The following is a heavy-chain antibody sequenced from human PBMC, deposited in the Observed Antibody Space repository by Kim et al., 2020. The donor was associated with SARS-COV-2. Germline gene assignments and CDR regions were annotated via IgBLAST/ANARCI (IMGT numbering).Heavy chain of an antibody. J-gene: IGHJ6*02. CDR3: AKDGSSASRLYYYYYGMDV. Sequence: GGSLRLSCAASGFTFSSYGMHWVRQAPGKGLEWVAVISYDGSNKYYADSVKGRFTISRDNSKNTLYLQMNSLRAEDTAVYYCAKDGSSASRLYYYYYGMDVWGQGTTVTVSS. V-gene: IGHV3-30*18. CDR2: ISYDGSNK. CDR1: GFTFSSYG. D-gene: IGHD6-6*01.